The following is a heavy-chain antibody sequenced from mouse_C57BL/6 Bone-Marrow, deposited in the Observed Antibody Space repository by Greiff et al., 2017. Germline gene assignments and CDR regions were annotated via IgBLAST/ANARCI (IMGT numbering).Heavy chain of an antibody. Sequence: VQLKESGGGLVQPGGSLKLSCAASGFTFSDYGMAWVRQAPRKGPEWVAFISNLAYSIYYADTVTGRFTISRENAKNTLYLEMSSLRSEDTAMYYCARVYYGSSCWYFDVWGTGTTVTVSS. CDR2: ISNLAYSI. CDR1: GFTFSDYG. D-gene: IGHD1-1*01. J-gene: IGHJ1*03. V-gene: IGHV5-15*01. CDR3: ARVYYGSSCWYFDV.